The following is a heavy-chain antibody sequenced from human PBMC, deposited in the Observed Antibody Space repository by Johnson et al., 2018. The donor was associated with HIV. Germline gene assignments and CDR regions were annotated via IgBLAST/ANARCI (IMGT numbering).Heavy chain of an antibody. V-gene: IGHV3-43D*03. D-gene: IGHD3-22*01. CDR3: ARDRGYWDAFDI. Sequence: VQLVESGGVVVHPGGSLRLSCETSRFTFDDYAMHWVRQAPGKGLEWVSLINWDGDSTYYADSVKGRFSISRDNAKNSLYLQMNSLRAEDTAVYYCARDRGYWDAFDIWGQGTMVTVSS. J-gene: IGHJ3*02. CDR2: INWDGDST. CDR1: RFTFDDYA.